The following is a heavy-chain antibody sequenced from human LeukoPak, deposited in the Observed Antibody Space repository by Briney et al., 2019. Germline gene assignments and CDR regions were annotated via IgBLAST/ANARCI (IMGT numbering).Heavy chain of an antibody. J-gene: IGHJ4*02. CDR1: GASTTSYY. V-gene: IGHV4-59*01. D-gene: IGHD3-22*01. CDR2: VYSDGTT. Sequence: ASETLSLTCSVSGASTTSYYWNWIRQAPGKGLEWIGYVYSDGTTSYSPSLRSRVTISIDTSRNQFSLKLSSVTAADAAVYYCARDTRSYDTSGYYYFDYWGQGALVTVSS. CDR3: ARDTRSYDTSGYYYFDY.